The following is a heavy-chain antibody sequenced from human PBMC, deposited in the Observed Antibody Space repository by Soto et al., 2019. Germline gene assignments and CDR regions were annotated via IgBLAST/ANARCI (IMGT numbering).Heavy chain of an antibody. CDR2: ISSSGSTI. CDR3: ARVPPIAAAGDYYYYMDV. J-gene: IGHJ6*03. Sequence: GGSLRLSCAASGFTFSDYYMSWIRQAPGKGLEWVSYISSSGSTIYYADSVKGRFTISRDNAKNSLYLQMNSLRAEDTAVYYCARVPPIAAAGDYYYYMDVWGKGTTVTVSS. CDR1: GFTFSDYY. D-gene: IGHD6-13*01. V-gene: IGHV3-11*01.